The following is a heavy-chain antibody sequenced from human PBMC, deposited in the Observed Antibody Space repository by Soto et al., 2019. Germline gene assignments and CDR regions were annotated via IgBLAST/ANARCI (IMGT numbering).Heavy chain of an antibody. CDR2: VSGYNGNT. J-gene: IGHJ5*02. CDR1: GYTFNRYG. V-gene: IGHV1-18*01. Sequence: ASVKVSCKASGYTFNRYGISWVRQAPGQGPEWMGWVSGYNGNTNYAQKLQGRVTMTTDTSTSTAYMELRSLRSDDTDVYYCARVAIFGVVIFWFDPWGQGTLVTVSS. CDR3: ARVAIFGVVIFWFDP. D-gene: IGHD3-3*01.